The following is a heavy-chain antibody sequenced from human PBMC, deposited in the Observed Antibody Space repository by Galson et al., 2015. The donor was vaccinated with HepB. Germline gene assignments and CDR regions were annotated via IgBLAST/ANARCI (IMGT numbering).Heavy chain of an antibody. V-gene: IGHV3-21*01. J-gene: IGHJ4*02. CDR2: ISGSSSYI. Sequence: SLRLSCAASGFTFSSYSMNWVRQAPGKGLEWVSSISGSSSYIYYADSVKGRFTISRDNAKNSLYLQMNSLGAEDTAVYYCARGEIAAAGTPDYWGQGTLVTVSS. CDR1: GFTFSSYS. CDR3: ARGEIAAAGTPDY. D-gene: IGHD6-13*01.